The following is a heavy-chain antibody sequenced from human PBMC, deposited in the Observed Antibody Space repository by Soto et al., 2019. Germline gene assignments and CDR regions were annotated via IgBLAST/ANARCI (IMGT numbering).Heavy chain of an antibody. CDR2: IYYSGST. V-gene: IGHV4-39*01. CDR1: GGSISSSSYY. Sequence: SETLSLTCTVSGGSISSSSYYWGWIRQPPGKGLEWIGSIYYSGSTYYNPSLKSRVTISVDTSKNQFSLKLSSVTAADTAVYYCARMPYDFWSGYYLGYFDYRGQGTLVTV. CDR3: ARMPYDFWSGYYLGYFDY. J-gene: IGHJ4*02. D-gene: IGHD3-3*01.